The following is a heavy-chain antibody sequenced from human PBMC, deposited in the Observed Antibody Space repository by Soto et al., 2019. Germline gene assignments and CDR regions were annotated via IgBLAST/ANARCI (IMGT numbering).Heavy chain of an antibody. J-gene: IGHJ4*02. Sequence: PGGSLRLSCTASGFTFGDYAMSWVRQAPGKGLEWVGFIRSKAYGGTTEYAASVKGRFTISRDDSKSIAYLQMNSLKTEDTAVYYCTRGTEYHPFDYWGQGTLVTVSS. V-gene: IGHV3-49*04. CDR2: IRSKAYGGTT. CDR1: GFTFGDYA. CDR3: TRGTEYHPFDY. D-gene: IGHD2-2*01.